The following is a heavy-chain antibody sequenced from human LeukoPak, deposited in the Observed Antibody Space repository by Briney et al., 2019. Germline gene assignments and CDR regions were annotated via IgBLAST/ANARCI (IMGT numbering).Heavy chain of an antibody. CDR2: IIANFGTT. V-gene: IGHV1-69*05. CDR3: ARAQTYCGGNCWYAFDI. D-gene: IGHD2-21*02. CDR1: GCTFSSYG. Sequence: SVKVSCKASGCTFSSYGISWVRQAPGQGLEWMGGIIANFGTTNYAQKFQGRVTMTTDKSTSTAYMELRSLRSEDTAVYYCARAQTYCGGNCWYAFDISGEGTIVTVSP. J-gene: IGHJ3*02.